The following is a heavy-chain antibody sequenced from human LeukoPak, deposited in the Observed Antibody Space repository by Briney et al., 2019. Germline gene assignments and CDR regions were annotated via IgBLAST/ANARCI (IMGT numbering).Heavy chain of an antibody. CDR2: IIPIFGTA. CDR3: ASYDHGDFDY. V-gene: IGHV1-69*05. Sequence: SMKVSCKASGGTFSSYAISWVRQAPGQGLEWMGGIIPIFGTANYAQKFQGRVTITTDESTSTAYMELSSLRSEDTAVYYCASYDHGDFDYWGQGTLVTVSS. CDR1: GGTFSSYA. D-gene: IGHD3-3*01. J-gene: IGHJ4*02.